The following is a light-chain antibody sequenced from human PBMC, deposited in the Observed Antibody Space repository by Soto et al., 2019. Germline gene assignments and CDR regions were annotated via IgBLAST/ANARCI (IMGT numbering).Light chain of an antibody. V-gene: IGKV3-20*01. Sequence: EIVWTQSPGTLSLSPWERATLSCRASQSISSSYLAWYQQKHGQAPRLLVYGASSRATGIPDRFSGSGSGTDFTLTISSLEPEDFAVYYCQQYGSSRFTFGPGTKVDIK. CDR3: QQYGSSRFT. CDR1: QSISSSY. CDR2: GAS. J-gene: IGKJ3*01.